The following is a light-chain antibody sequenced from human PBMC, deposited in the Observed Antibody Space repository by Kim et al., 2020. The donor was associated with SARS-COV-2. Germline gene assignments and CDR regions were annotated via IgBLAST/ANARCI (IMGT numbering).Light chain of an antibody. Sequence: PGKAATVTRGASNIENKYVHWYQQRPGQAPILVIYYNTDRPSGVPERFSGSNSRNTTTLTISRVEAGDEADYYCQVWDVTSDHHVFGAGTKVTVL. CDR2: YNT. CDR1: NIENKY. J-gene: IGLJ1*01. CDR3: QVWDVTSDHHV. V-gene: IGLV3-21*04.